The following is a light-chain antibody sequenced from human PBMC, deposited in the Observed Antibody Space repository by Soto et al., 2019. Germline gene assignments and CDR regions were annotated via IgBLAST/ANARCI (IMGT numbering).Light chain of an antibody. Sequence: VVLTQSPATLSLSPGERATLSCRTSLSVSVYLDWYQQKPGQAPRLLIYGASSRVTGIPDRFSGSGSGTDFTLEISRVETDDVGIYYCMQSTQLPPTFGQGTRLEIK. CDR1: LSVSVY. J-gene: IGKJ5*01. CDR2: GAS. V-gene: IGKV3-11*01. CDR3: MQSTQLPPT.